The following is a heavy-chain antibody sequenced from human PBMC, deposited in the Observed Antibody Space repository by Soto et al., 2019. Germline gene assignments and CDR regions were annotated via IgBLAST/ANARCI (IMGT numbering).Heavy chain of an antibody. CDR2: MNNNSGNT. CDR1: GYTFTSYD. Sequence: QVQLVQSGAEVKKPGASVKVSCKASGYTFTSYDINWVRQATGQGLEWMGWMNNNSGNTGYAQKFHGRVTMTRNTSISTAYMELSILRSEDTAVYYCARERTGTTSMDVWGQGTTVTVSS. D-gene: IGHD1-1*01. J-gene: IGHJ6*02. V-gene: IGHV1-8*01. CDR3: ARERTGTTSMDV.